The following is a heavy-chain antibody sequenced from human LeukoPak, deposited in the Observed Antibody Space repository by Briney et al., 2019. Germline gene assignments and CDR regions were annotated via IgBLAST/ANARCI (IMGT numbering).Heavy chain of an antibody. J-gene: IGHJ4*02. CDR2: VNLQGST. Sequence: SGTLSLTCGVSGGSISNTNWWTWVRHPPGKGLEWIGEVNLQGSTNYNPSLKSRVAISVDKSATHTSLKLTSVTAADTAVYYCAREGGPYRPLDYSGREPWSPSPQ. CDR1: GGSISNTNW. CDR3: AREGGPYRPLDY. V-gene: IGHV4-4*02.